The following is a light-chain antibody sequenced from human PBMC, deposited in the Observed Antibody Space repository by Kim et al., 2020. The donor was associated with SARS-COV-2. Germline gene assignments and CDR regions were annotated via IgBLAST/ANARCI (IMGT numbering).Light chain of an antibody. CDR3: QQSYGSPWT. Sequence: DIQMTQSPSSLSASVGDRVTITCRTSQTINDYLNWYQQKPGKAPKLLIYGASTLQSGVPSRFSGRGSGTGFTLTIRRLQPEDCATYYCQQSYGSPWTFGQGTKVEI. J-gene: IGKJ1*01. CDR1: QTINDY. V-gene: IGKV1-39*01. CDR2: GAS.